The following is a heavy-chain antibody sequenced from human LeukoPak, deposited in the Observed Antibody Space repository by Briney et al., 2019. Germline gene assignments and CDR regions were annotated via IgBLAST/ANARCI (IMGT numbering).Heavy chain of an antibody. D-gene: IGHD6-13*01. CDR2: ISAYNGNT. V-gene: IGHV1-18*01. CDR1: GYTFTSYG. J-gene: IGHJ4*02. CDR3: AAIAAADEREYYFDY. Sequence: ASVKVSCKASGYTFTSYGISWVRQAPGQGLEWMGLISAYNGNTSYAQKLQGRVTMTTDTSTSTAYMELRSLRSDDTPVYYCAAIAAADEREYYFDYWGQGTLVTVSS.